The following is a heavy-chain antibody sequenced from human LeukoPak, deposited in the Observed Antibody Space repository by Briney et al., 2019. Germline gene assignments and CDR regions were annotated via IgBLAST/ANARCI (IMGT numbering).Heavy chain of an antibody. CDR3: ARACTKCYGRGWLDP. D-gene: IGHD2-2*01. CDR1: GGSFTDYY. J-gene: IGHJ5*02. Sequence: SETLSLTCAVYGGSFTDYYWTWIRQPPGKGLEWIGEINDSGSTNYNPSLRSRLTISVDTSKNQFSLNLNSVTAADTAAYYCARACTKCYGRGWLDPWGQGTLVTVSS. V-gene: IGHV4-34*01. CDR2: INDSGST.